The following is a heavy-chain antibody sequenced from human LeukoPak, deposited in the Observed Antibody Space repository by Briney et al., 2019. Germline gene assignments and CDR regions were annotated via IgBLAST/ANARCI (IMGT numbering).Heavy chain of an antibody. J-gene: IGHJ4*02. V-gene: IGHV3-30*02. Sequence: GGSLRLSCAASGFTFTNYGMHWVRQAPGKGLEWVTFIRYDGSTKYYADSVEGRFTISRDNPKNTLYLQMNSLRAEDTALYYCAKGGGRTVDYFDYWGQGTLVTVSS. CDR1: GFTFTNYG. CDR3: AKGGGRTVDYFDY. D-gene: IGHD4-23*01. CDR2: IRYDGSTK.